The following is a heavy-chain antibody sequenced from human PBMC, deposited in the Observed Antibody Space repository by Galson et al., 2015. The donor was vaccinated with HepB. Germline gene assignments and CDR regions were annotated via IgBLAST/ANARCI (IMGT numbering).Heavy chain of an antibody. CDR2: ISGSGGNT. CDR1: GFSFSSYA. D-gene: IGHD3-9*01. V-gene: IGHV3-23*01. CDR3: AIDLPRRTRGAFDY. Sequence: SLRLSCAASGFSFSSYAMSWVRQAPGKGLEWVSGISGSGGNTDYAASVKGRFTISRDNSKNTLYLQMNSLRAEDTAVYYCAIDLPRRTRGAFDYWGQGTLVTVSS. J-gene: IGHJ4*02.